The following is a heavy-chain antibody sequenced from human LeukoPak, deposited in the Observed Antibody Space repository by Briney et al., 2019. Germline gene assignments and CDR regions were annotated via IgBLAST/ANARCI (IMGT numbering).Heavy chain of an antibody. CDR2: IFYNGST. CDR1: GGSISNYY. J-gene: IGHJ6*03. V-gene: IGHV4-59*01. CDR3: ARAYRAYSYYYMDV. Sequence: SETLSLTCSVSGGSISNYYWGWIRQPPGKGLEWIGYIFYNGSTNYNPSLKSRVSISVDTSKSQFSLKLRSVTAADTAVYYCARAYRAYSYYYMDVWGKGTTVTISS.